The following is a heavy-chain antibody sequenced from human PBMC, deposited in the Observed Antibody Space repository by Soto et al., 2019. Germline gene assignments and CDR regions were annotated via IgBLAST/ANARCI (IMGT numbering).Heavy chain of an antibody. D-gene: IGHD2-2*01. CDR1: GFTFSTYL. J-gene: IGHJ4*02. V-gene: IGHV3-7*01. Sequence: ESGGGLVQPGGSLRLSCAASGFTFSTYLMSWVRQAPGKGLEWVANINQDGSEKYYVDSVKGRFTISRDNAKNSLYLQMTSLRADDKAVYYCARARGWKIVIIPAASDYRGQGALVTVSS. CDR3: ARARGWKIVIIPAASDY. CDR2: INQDGSEK.